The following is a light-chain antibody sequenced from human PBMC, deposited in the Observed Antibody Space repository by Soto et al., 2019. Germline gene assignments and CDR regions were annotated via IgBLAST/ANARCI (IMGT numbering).Light chain of an antibody. CDR1: QNIKINY. CDR2: GAS. V-gene: IGKV3-20*01. CDR3: QQYDSSPYT. J-gene: IGKJ2*01. Sequence: IVLTQSPGTLSLSPGERATLSCRASQNIKINYLAWYLQKPGQAPRLLIFGASNRATGSPDRFSGSGSGTDFTLTISKLEPEDFGVYYCQQYDSSPYTFGQGTRLEIK.